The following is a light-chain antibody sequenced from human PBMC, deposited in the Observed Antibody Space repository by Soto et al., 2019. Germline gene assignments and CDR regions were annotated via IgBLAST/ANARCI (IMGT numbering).Light chain of an antibody. V-gene: IGKV1-27*01. CDR2: VAS. CDR3: QKYNSAPWT. Sequence: DIQMTQSPSSLSASVGDRVTITCLASQGISNYLAWYQQQPGKVPKLLIYVASTLQSGVPSRFSGSGSGTDFTITISRLQPEDVATYYWQKYNSAPWTFGPGTKVEIK. CDR1: QGISNY. J-gene: IGKJ1*01.